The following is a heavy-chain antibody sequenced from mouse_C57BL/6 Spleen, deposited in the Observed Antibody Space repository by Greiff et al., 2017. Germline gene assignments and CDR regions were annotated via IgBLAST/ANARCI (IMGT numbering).Heavy chain of an antibody. CDR1: GFTFSDYG. CDR3: ARTSSGPYFDY. Sequence: EVKLVESGGGLVKPGGSLKLSCAASGFTFSDYGMHWVRQAPEKGLEWVAYISSGSSTIYYADTVTGRFTISRDNAKNTLFLQMTSLRSEDTAMYYCARTSSGPYFDYWGQGTTLTVSS. V-gene: IGHV5-17*01. J-gene: IGHJ2*01. CDR2: ISSGSSTI.